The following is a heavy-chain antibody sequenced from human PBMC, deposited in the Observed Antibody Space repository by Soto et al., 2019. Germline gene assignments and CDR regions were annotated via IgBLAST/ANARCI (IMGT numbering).Heavy chain of an antibody. CDR2: ISSDGRTT. CDR1: GFTLSGYW. V-gene: IGHV3-74*01. D-gene: IGHD5-12*01. Sequence: GGSLRLSCAASGFTLSGYWMHWVRQVPGKGLVWVSRISSDGRTTNYADSVGGRFTISRDNAKNTLYVQMNSLRAEDTAVYYCVRGNSGYGNFDYWGQGTLVTVSS. J-gene: IGHJ4*02. CDR3: VRGNSGYGNFDY.